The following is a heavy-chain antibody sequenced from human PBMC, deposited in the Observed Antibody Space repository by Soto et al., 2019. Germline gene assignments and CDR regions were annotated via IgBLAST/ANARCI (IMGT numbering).Heavy chain of an antibody. CDR3: ARAPGRMMNALRYYYGLDV. V-gene: IGHV4-31*02. Sequence: QVQLQESGPGLVKPSETLSFTCNVSGGSISSGGYYWSWIRQLPGKGLEWIGYIYHRGGTYYNPAHKTRITISVDTSKNQFSLKMTAVTAADTAVYFCARAPGRMMNALRYYYGLDVWGQGTTVTVSS. J-gene: IGHJ6*02. CDR2: IYHRGGT. CDR1: GGSISSGGYY. D-gene: IGHD2-8*01.